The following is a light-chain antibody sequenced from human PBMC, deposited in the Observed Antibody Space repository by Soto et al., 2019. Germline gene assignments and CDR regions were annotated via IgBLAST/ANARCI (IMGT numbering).Light chain of an antibody. J-gene: IGKJ1*01. CDR3: QQYKNGWT. Sequence: EIVMTQSPATLSVSPGGRATLSCRASQSVSSNLAWYQQKPGQAPRLLIYGASSRATGIPAKFSGCGTGTELTLTIRDLQSEEVAICHWQQYKNGWTFGQGTKVDIK. CDR2: GAS. CDR1: QSVSSN. V-gene: IGKV3-15*01.